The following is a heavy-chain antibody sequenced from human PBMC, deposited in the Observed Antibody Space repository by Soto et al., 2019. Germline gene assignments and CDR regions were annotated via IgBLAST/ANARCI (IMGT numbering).Heavy chain of an antibody. CDR2: IKQDGSEK. CDR3: ARGRTGSAALYYYCMAV. J-gene: IGHJ6*03. V-gene: IGHV3-7*01. CDR1: GFTFSSYW. Sequence: EVQLVESGGGLVQPGGSLRLSCAASGFTFSSYWMSWVRQPPGKGLEWVANIKQDGSEKYYVDSGKGRFTISRDNAKNSLYLQMNGRRAEDTAVYYCARGRTGSAALYYYCMAVWRKGSTVTVSS. D-gene: IGHD6-13*01.